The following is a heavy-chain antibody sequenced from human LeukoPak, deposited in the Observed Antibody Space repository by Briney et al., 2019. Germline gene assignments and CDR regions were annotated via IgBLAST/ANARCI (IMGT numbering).Heavy chain of an antibody. V-gene: IGHV3-23*01. CDR2: ISGSGGST. Sequence: GGSLRLSCAASGFIFSSYAMSWVRQAPGKGLEWVSAISGSGGSTYYADSVKGRFTISRDNSKNTLYLQMNSLRAEDTAVYYCAKGPSIVPAAIVDYWGQGTLVTVSS. CDR1: GFIFSSYA. CDR3: AKGPSIVPAAIVDY. J-gene: IGHJ4*02. D-gene: IGHD2-2*02.